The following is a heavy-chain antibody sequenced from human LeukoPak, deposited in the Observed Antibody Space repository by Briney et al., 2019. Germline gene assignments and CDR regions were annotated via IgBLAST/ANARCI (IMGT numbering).Heavy chain of an antibody. CDR3: ARVSRSSWSFDF. CDR2: IYYSGST. J-gene: IGHJ4*02. V-gene: IGHV4-59*01. CDR1: GGSISSSH. D-gene: IGHD6-13*01. Sequence: PSETLSLTCTVSGGSISSSHWTWIRQPPAESLEWIGYIYYSGSTNHNPSLKSRVTISIDTSKNQFSLKLSSVTAADTAVYYCARVSRSSWSFDFWGQGTLVTVSS.